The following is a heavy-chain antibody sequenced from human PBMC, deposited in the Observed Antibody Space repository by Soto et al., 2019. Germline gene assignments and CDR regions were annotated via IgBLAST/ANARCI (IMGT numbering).Heavy chain of an antibody. J-gene: IGHJ5*02. CDR2: ISTSGQTL. CDR3: VRDGAVVGNDSIAP. CDR1: GCSFSDYY. Sequence: GGSLRLSCAGSGCSFSDYYMSWIRQAPGKGREWISYISTSGQTLYYADSVQGRFIISRDNANKSLYLQLNSLRAEDPAIYYCVRDGAVVGNDSIAPWGQGTLVPVSS. V-gene: IGHV3-11*01. D-gene: IGHD6-19*01.